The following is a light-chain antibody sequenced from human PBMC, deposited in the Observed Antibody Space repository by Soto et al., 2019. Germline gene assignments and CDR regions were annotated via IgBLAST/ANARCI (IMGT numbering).Light chain of an antibody. CDR1: SSDVGGYNY. V-gene: IGLV2-14*01. J-gene: IGLJ2*01. CDR3: SSYTSSSRV. CDR2: DVS. Sequence: QSVLTQPASVSGSPGQSITISCTRTSSDVGGYNYVSWYQQHPGKAPKLMIYDVSNRPSGVSNRFSGSKSGNTASLTISGLQAEDEADYYCSSYTSSSRVFGGGTKLTVL.